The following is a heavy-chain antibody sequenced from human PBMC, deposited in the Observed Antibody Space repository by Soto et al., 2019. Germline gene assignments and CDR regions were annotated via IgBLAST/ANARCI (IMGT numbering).Heavy chain of an antibody. J-gene: IGHJ6*02. CDR2: ISAYNGNT. Sequence: ASVKVSCKASGYTFTSYGISWVRQAPGQGLEWMGWISAYNGNTNYAQKLQGRVTMTTDTSTSTAYMELRSLRSDDTAVYYCARDGNYDFWSGPKAYYYYYGIDVWGQGTTVTVSS. CDR3: ARDGNYDFWSGPKAYYYYYGIDV. CDR1: GYTFTSYG. D-gene: IGHD3-3*01. V-gene: IGHV1-18*01.